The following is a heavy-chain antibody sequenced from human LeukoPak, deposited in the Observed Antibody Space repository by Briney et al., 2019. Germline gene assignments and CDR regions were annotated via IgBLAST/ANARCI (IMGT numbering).Heavy chain of an antibody. V-gene: IGHV4-59*01. J-gene: IGHJ5*02. Sequence: SETLSLTCTVSVVSISIYTRSGVRHPPGKRLECVGYIYYSGSTDYNPSLKSRVTISVDTSKNQFSLKLSSVTAADTAVYYCARVKRGFGSGCFDPWGQGTLVTVSS. CDR2: IYYSGST. CDR1: VVSISIYT. CDR3: ARVKRGFGSGCFDP. D-gene: IGHD3-10*01.